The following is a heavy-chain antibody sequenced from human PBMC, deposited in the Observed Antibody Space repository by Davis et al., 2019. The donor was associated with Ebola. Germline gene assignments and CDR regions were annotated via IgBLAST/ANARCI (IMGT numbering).Heavy chain of an antibody. CDR1: GFTFTSSA. CDR3: ARVVPGVKLRPLGWFDP. CDR2: IVVGSGNT. D-gene: IGHD3-16*01. Sequence: SVQVSCKASGFTFTSSAVQWVRQARGQRLEWIGWIVVGSGNTNYAQKFQGRVTITADESTSTAYMELSSLRSEDTAVYYCARVVPGVKLRPLGWFDPWGQGTLVTVSS. J-gene: IGHJ5*02. V-gene: IGHV1-58*01.